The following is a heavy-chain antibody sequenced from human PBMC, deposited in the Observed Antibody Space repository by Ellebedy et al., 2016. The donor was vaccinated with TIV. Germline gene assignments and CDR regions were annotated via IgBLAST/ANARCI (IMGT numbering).Heavy chain of an antibody. Sequence: ASVKVSXXASEGIFMNYGLTWVRQAPGQGPEWIGGTIPIFKTTRYAQKFQGRVTITADESAGTVYMELRSLRSDDTAVYYCAKVGATRVANFEHWGQGTLVTVSS. CDR1: EGIFMNYG. J-gene: IGHJ4*02. CDR3: AKVGATRVANFEH. D-gene: IGHD1-26*01. V-gene: IGHV1-69*13. CDR2: TIPIFKTT.